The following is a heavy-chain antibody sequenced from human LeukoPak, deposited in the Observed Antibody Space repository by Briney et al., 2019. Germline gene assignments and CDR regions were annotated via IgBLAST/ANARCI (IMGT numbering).Heavy chain of an antibody. CDR1: GYTFTGYY. Sequence: ASVKVSCKASGYTFTGYYMHWVRQAPGQGLEWMGWISAYNGNTNYAQKLQGRVTMTADTSTSTAYMELRSLRSDDTAVYYCARGVPQIVVVTATNYFDYWGQGILVTVSS. CDR3: ARGVPQIVVVTATNYFDY. J-gene: IGHJ4*02. V-gene: IGHV1-18*04. D-gene: IGHD2-21*02. CDR2: ISAYNGNT.